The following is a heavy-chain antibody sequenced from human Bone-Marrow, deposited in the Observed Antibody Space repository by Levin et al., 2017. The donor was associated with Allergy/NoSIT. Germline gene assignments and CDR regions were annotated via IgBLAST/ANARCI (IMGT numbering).Heavy chain of an antibody. D-gene: IGHD1-1*01. CDR3: VTDNPTRGWGMDV. Sequence: GASLRLSCEASGFAFSFTWMSWVRQAPGKGLEWIARIESRSDGGRTVYSAPVKDRFTISRDDSKNTLFLQMNSLKIEDRGVYFCVTDNPTRGWGMDVWGQGTTVLVSS. J-gene: IGHJ6*02. V-gene: IGHV3-15*04. CDR2: IESRSDGGRT. CDR1: GFAFSFTW.